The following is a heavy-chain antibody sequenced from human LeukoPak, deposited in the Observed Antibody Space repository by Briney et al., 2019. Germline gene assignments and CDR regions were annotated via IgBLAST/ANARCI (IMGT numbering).Heavy chain of an antibody. V-gene: IGHV4-39*01. D-gene: IGHD1-26*01. CDR2: IYYSEST. J-gene: IGHJ6*03. CDR3: ARHGVEATPDYYYMDV. CDR1: GGSISSSSYY. Sequence: SETLSLTCTVSGGSISSSSYYWGWIRQPPGKGLEWIGSIYYSESTYYNPSLKSRVTISVDTSKNQFSLKLSSVTAADTAVYYCARHGVEATPDYYYMDVWGKGTTVTVSS.